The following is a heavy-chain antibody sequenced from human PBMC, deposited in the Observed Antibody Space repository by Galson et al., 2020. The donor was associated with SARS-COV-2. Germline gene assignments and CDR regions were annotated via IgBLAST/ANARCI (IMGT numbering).Heavy chain of an antibody. V-gene: IGHV3-74*01. CDR1: GFTFSSYW. D-gene: IGHD7-27*01. CDR3: ARGDMGNDYFDY. CDR2: IYSEGSST. Sequence: ALHGESLKISCAASGFTFSSYWMHWVRQAPGKGLVWVSRIYSEGSSTSYADSVKGRFTISGDNAKNTVYLQMNSLRAEDTAVYYCARGDMGNDYFDYWGQGTLVTVSS. J-gene: IGHJ4*02.